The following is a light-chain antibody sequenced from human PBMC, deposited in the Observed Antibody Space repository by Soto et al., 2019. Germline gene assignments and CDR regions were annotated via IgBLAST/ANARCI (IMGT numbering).Light chain of an antibody. Sequence: EFVLTQSPGTLSLSPGERATLSCRASQSVRNNYLAWYEQKPGLAPRLLIYDASSRATGIPDRFSGGGSGTEFTLTISRLEPEDFAVYYCQQYGSSSWTFGQGTKVDIK. CDR1: QSVRNNY. CDR2: DAS. CDR3: QQYGSSSWT. J-gene: IGKJ1*01. V-gene: IGKV3-20*01.